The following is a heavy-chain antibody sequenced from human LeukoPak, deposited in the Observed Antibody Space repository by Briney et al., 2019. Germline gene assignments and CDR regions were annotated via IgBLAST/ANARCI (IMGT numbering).Heavy chain of an antibody. J-gene: IGHJ6*02. CDR1: GGPFRGFF. CDR2: ISHSGSS. CDR3: ARVGGSYTTYYYYGMDV. Sequence: SETLSLTCAVYGGPFRGFFWSWIRQAPGKGLEWIGEISHSGSSNYNPSLKSRITISVDTSKNQFSLKLSSVTAADTAVYYCARVGGSYTTYYYYGMDVWGQGTTVTVSS. D-gene: IGHD1-26*01. V-gene: IGHV4-34*10.